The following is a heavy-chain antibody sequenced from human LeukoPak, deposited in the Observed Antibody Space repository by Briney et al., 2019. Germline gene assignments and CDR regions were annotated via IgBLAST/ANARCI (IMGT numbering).Heavy chain of an antibody. D-gene: IGHD3-10*01. CDR1: GFTFSGFE. CDR3: ARGSVPGAL. J-gene: IGHJ4*02. CDR2: ISSGGSTM. V-gene: IGHV3-48*03. Sequence: GGSLRLSCAASGFTFSGFEMNWVRQAPGKGLEWVSYISSGGSTMYYTDSVKGRFTISRDNAKNSLYLQMNSLRVEDTAVYFCARGSVPGALWGQGTLVTVSS.